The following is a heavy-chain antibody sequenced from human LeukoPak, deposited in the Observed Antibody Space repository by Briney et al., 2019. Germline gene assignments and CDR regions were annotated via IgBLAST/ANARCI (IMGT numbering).Heavy chain of an antibody. V-gene: IGHV3-33*01. D-gene: IGHD3-10*01. Sequence: GGSLRLSCAASGFTFSSYGMHWVRQAPGKGLEWVAVIWYDGSNKYYADSVKGRFTISRDNSKNTLYLQMNSLRAEDTAVYYCARDPDGDYYFDYWGQGTLVTVSS. CDR1: GFTFSSYG. J-gene: IGHJ4*02. CDR2: IWYDGSNK. CDR3: ARDPDGDYYFDY.